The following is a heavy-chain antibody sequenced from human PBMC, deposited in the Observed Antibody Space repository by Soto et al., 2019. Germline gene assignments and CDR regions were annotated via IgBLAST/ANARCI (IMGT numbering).Heavy chain of an antibody. Sequence: ETLSLTCAVYGGSFSGYYWSWIRQPPGKGLEWIGEINHSGSTNYNPSLKSRVTISVDTSKNQFSLKLSSVTAADTAVYYCAQESDILTGYPDAFDIWGQGTMVTVSS. V-gene: IGHV4-34*01. J-gene: IGHJ3*02. D-gene: IGHD3-9*01. CDR1: GGSFSGYY. CDR2: INHSGST. CDR3: AQESDILTGYPDAFDI.